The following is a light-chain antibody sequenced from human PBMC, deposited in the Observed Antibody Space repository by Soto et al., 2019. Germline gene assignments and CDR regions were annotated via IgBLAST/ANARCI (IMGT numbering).Light chain of an antibody. CDR3: QQYGTSTWT. Sequence: EILFTQSPGTPSLSPGERATLSCRASQNIDNSFLAWYQQKPGQAPRLLIYVASTRATGIPARFSAGGSGTDFTLSISSVENEDCAVYYCQQYGTSTWTFGQGTKVDIK. V-gene: IGKV3-20*01. CDR2: VAS. J-gene: IGKJ1*01. CDR1: QNIDNSF.